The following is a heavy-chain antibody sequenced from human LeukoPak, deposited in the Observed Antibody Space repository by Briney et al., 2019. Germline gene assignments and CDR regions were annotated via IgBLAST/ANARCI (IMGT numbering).Heavy chain of an antibody. CDR2: SKSSADGGTT. Sequence: GGSLRLSCTASGFIFTNVWVSWVRQAPGKGLEWVGRSKSSADGGTTDIAAPGQGRFTISRDDSKNTFFLHMHSLEVEDTATYYCTAGGGGTYSSGHWGQGTLVTVSS. V-gene: IGHV3-15*05. J-gene: IGHJ4*02. CDR1: GFIFTNVW. D-gene: IGHD1-26*01. CDR3: TAGGGGTYSSGH.